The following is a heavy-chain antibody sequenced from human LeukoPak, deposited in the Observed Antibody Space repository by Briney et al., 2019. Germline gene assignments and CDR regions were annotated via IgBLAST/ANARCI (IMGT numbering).Heavy chain of an antibody. CDR2: TYPGDSNT. V-gene: IGHV5-51*01. D-gene: IGHD1/OR15-1a*01. J-gene: IGHJ4*02. CDR1: GYSFTSYW. Sequence: PGESLKISCKGSGYSFTSYWIGWVRQMPGKGLEWMGITYPGDSNTRYSPSFQGQVTISADKSINTAYLRWSSLKASDTAMYYCATSESQTRFDYWGQGTLVTVSS. CDR3: ATSESQTRFDY.